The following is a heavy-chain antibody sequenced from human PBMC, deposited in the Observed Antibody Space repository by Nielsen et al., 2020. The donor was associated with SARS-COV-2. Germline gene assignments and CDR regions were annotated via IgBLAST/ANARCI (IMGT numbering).Heavy chain of an antibody. Sequence: SVKVSCKASGFTFTSSAVQWVRQARGQRLEWIGWIVVGSGNTNYAQKFQGRVTMTRDTSTSTVYMELSSLRSEDTAVYYCARGQGYSQFDYWGQGTLVTVSS. V-gene: IGHV1-58*01. D-gene: IGHD5-24*01. CDR1: GFTFTSSA. CDR2: IVVGSGNT. J-gene: IGHJ4*02. CDR3: ARGQGYSQFDY.